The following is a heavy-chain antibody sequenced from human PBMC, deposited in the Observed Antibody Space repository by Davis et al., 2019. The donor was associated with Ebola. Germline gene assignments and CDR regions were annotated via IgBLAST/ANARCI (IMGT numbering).Heavy chain of an antibody. D-gene: IGHD2-2*01. CDR1: GLTFRSYW. CDR3: ATAGWDIVIVTAAHHTFDY. Sequence: GGSLRLSCEASGLTFRSYWMSWVRQAPGRGLEWVANIKQDGSERYYVDSVKGRFTISRDNAKNSVYLQMSSLRAEDTALYYCATAGWDIVIVTAAHHTFDYWGQGTLVTVSS. J-gene: IGHJ4*02. V-gene: IGHV3-7*01. CDR2: IKQDGSER.